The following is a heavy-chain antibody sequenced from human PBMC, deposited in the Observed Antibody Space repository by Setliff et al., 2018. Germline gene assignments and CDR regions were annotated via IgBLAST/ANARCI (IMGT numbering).Heavy chain of an antibody. D-gene: IGHD1-1*01. Sequence: SETLSLTCTVSGASIISDSYYWGWIRQPPGKGLEWIGTVHYSGDTYYNPSLESRITISVDTSKNQFSLKLSSVTAADTAVYYCASGLEFDYWGPGSLVTVSS. V-gene: IGHV4-39*01. CDR1: GASIISDSYY. J-gene: IGHJ4*01. CDR2: VHYSGDT. CDR3: ASGLEFDY.